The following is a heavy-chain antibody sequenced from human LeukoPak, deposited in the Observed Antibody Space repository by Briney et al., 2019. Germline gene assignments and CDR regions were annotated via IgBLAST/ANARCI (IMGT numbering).Heavy chain of an antibody. CDR1: GYSFTSYW. D-gene: IGHD3-9*01. J-gene: IGHJ4*02. Sequence: GESLKISCKGSGYSFTSYWIGWVRQMPGKGLGWMGIIYPGDSDTRYSPSFQGQVTISADKSISTPYLQWSSLKASDTAMYYCARPSYYDILTGPAHPPDYWGQGTLVTVSS. CDR3: ARPSYYDILTGPAHPPDY. CDR2: IYPGDSDT. V-gene: IGHV5-51*01.